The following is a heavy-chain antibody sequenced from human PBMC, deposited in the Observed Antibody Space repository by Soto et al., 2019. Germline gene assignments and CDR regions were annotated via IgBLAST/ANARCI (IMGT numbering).Heavy chain of an antibody. CDR1: GFTFSSFA. CDR2: ISSSGGTT. CDR3: ARDYSYACDY. J-gene: IGHJ4*02. Sequence: EVQLLESGGGLVQPGGSLRLSCAVSGFTFSSFAMSWVRQAPGKGLEWVSVISSSGGTTYYADSVKGRFTISRDTSKNTLYLQMNSLRAEETAVYYCARDYSYACDYWGQGTLVTVSS. D-gene: IGHD3-16*01. V-gene: IGHV3-23*01.